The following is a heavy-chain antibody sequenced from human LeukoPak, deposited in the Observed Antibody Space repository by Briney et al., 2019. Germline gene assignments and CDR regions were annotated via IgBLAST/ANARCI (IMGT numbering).Heavy chain of an antibody. CDR2: TYHSSMWYN. CDR1: GDSVSSNSAA. Sequence: SQTLLTTCAISGDSVSSNSAAWTWIRQSPSRGLEWLGRTYHSSMWYNDSAASVKSRIIINPDTSTNHFSLQLSSVTPEDTAVYSCARMGALVRRPFDYWGEGT. CDR3: ARMGALVRRPFDY. J-gene: IGHJ4*02. D-gene: IGHD1-26*01. V-gene: IGHV6-1*01.